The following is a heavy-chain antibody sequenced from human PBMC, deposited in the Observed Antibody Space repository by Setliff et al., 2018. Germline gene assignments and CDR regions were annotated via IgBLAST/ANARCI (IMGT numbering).Heavy chain of an antibody. Sequence: SETLSLTCTVYGGSFTNYYWGWIRQSPGKGLEWIGEINHSGSTNYNPSLKSRLTISVDASTNYFSLDVNSVTAADTAVYYCVRESRSTWYRRDFWGQGTLVTVSS. CDR2: INHSGST. V-gene: IGHV4-34*01. J-gene: IGHJ4*02. CDR3: VRESRSTWYRRDF. D-gene: IGHD6-13*01. CDR1: GGSFTNYY.